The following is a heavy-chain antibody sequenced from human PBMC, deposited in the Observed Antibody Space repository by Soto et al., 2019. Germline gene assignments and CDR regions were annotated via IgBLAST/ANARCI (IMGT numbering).Heavy chain of an antibody. CDR3: ARSVTP. D-gene: IGHD3-10*01. CDR1: GGSISSSY. J-gene: IGHJ5*02. Sequence: SETLSLTCTVSGGSISSSYWSWIRQPPGKGLEWIGYIYDSGSTYYNSSLKSRVTMSVDTSKNQFSLKLSSVTAADTAVYYCARSVTPWGQGTLVTVSS. CDR2: IYDSGST. V-gene: IGHV4-59*08.